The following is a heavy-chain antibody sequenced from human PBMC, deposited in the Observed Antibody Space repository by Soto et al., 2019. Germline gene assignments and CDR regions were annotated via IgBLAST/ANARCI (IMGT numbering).Heavy chain of an antibody. Sequence: QVQLQESGPGLVKPSETLSLTCTVSGGSISSYYWSWIRQPPGKGLAWIGYIYYSGSTNYNPALKSRVTISVDTSRNQFSLKRSSVTAADTAVYYCARSYRRYCSGGSCYSYYCYYMDVWGKGTTVTVAS. J-gene: IGHJ6*03. CDR2: IYYSGST. V-gene: IGHV4-59*01. CDR3: ARSYRRYCSGGSCYSYYCYYMDV. CDR1: GGSISSYY. D-gene: IGHD2-15*01.